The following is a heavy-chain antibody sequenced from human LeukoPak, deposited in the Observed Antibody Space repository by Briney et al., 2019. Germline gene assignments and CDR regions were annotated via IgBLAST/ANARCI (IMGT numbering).Heavy chain of an antibody. V-gene: IGHV1-69*13. CDR1: GYTFTGYY. J-gene: IGHJ4*02. D-gene: IGHD2-15*01. CDR3: ARSRGSCYSCGDY. CDR2: IIPIFGTA. Sequence: SVKVSCKASGYTFTGYYMHWVRQAPGQGLEWMGGIIPIFGTANYAQKFQGRVTITADESTSTAYMELSSLRSEDTAVYYRARSRGSCYSCGDYWGQGTLVTVSS.